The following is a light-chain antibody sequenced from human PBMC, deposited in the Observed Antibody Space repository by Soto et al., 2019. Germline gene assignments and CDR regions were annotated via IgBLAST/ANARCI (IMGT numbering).Light chain of an antibody. CDR3: QQYNNWLIT. CDR2: GAS. J-gene: IGKJ5*01. CDR1: QSVSGN. V-gene: IGKV3-15*01. Sequence: EIVMTQSPATLSVSPGESATLSCRASQSVSGNLAWYQQKPGQAPRLLIYGASTRATGIPARFSGSGSGTEFTLTISSLQSEDFAFYYCQQYNNWLITFGQGTRLEIK.